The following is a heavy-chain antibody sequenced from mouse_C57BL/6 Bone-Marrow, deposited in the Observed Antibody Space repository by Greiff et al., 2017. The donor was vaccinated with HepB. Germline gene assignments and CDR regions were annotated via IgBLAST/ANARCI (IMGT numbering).Heavy chain of an antibody. CDR2: IYIGNGYT. J-gene: IGHJ3*01. V-gene: IGHV1-58*01. CDR3: ARWEIYYYGSSAAWFAY. D-gene: IGHD1-1*01. CDR1: GYTFTSYG. Sequence: EVKLQESGAELVRPGSSVKMSCKTSGYTFTSYGINWVKQRPGQGLEWIGYIYIGNGYTEYNEKFKGKATLTSDTSSSKAYMQLSSLTSEDSAIYFCARWEIYYYGSSAAWFAYWGQGTLVTVSA.